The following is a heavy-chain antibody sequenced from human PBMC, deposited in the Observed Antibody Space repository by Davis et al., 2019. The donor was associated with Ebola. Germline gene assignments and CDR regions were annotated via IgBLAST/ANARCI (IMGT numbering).Heavy chain of an antibody. J-gene: IGHJ4*02. D-gene: IGHD1-26*01. CDR3: ARGGAIVGATD. CDR1: GFTFSSYN. Sequence: GGSLRLSCAASGFTFSSYNMNWVRQAPGKGLEWVSETSGSGGSTYYADSVKGRFTITRDNSKSTLYLQMNRLSVDDTAVYYCARGGAIVGATDWGQGTLVTVSS. CDR2: TSGSGGST. V-gene: IGHV3-23*01.